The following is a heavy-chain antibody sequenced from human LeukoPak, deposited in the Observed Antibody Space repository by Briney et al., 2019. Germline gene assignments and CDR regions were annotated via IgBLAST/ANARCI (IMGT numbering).Heavy chain of an antibody. J-gene: IGHJ4*02. V-gene: IGHV4-59*08. CDR2: IYYSGST. Sequence: SETLSLTCTVSGGSISSYYWSWIRQPPGKGLEWIGYIYYSGSTNYNPSLKSRVTISVDTSKNQFSLKLSSVTAADTAVYYCASLYYYDSSGYYPYWGQGTLVTVSS. D-gene: IGHD3-22*01. CDR1: GGSISSYY. CDR3: ASLYYYDSSGYYPY.